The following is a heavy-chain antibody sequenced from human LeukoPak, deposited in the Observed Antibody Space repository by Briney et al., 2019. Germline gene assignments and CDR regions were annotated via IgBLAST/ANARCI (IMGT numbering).Heavy chain of an antibody. J-gene: IGHJ4*02. CDR2: IYSSGST. V-gene: IGHV4-30-4*08. Sequence: PSETLSLTCAVSGGSISSGDYYWSRNRQPPGKALEWVGYIYSSGSTYYNPSLKSRVTISVGTSKNQFSLKLSSVTAADTAVYYCARDRGSHSSGRLDYWGQGSLVTVSS. CDR3: ARDRGSHSSGRLDY. D-gene: IGHD6-19*01. CDR1: GGSISSGDYY.